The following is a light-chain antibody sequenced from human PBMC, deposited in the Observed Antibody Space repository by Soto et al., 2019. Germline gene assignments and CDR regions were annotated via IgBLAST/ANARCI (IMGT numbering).Light chain of an antibody. CDR1: GNDIGGYDY. CDR2: EVD. J-gene: IGLJ2*01. Sequence: QSALTQPASVSGSPGQSITLSCTGTGNDIGGYDYVSWYQQHPGTAPHLILFEVDNRPSGVSNRFSGSKSGNTASLSISGLQAEDEADYYCSSYRSGSTRVVFGGGTKLTVL. V-gene: IGLV2-14*03. CDR3: SSYRSGSTRVV.